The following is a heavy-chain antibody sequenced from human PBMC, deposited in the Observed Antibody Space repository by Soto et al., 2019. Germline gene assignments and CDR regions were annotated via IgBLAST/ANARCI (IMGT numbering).Heavy chain of an antibody. CDR1: GFTFDDYT. CDR2: ISWDGGST. V-gene: IGHV3-43*01. D-gene: IGHD2-2*01. Sequence: GGSLRLSCAASGFTFDDYTMHWVRQAPGKGLEWVSLISWDGGSTYYADSVKGRFTISRDNSKNSLYLQMNSLRTEDTALYYCAKGYCSSTSCYEGIFDYWGQGTLVTVSS. CDR3: AKGYCSSTSCYEGIFDY. J-gene: IGHJ4*02.